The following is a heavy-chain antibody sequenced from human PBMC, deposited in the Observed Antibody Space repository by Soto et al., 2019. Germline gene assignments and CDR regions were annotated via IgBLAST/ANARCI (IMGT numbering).Heavy chain of an antibody. CDR2: ISGSGGST. CDR1: GFTFSSYA. V-gene: IGHV3-23*01. D-gene: IGHD3-22*01. Sequence: GGSLRLSCAASGFTFSSYAMSWVRQAPGKGLEWVSAISGSGGSTYYADSVKGRFTISRDKSKNTLYLQMNSLRAEDTAVSYCAKDSGYYDSSGPNYFDYWGQGTLVTVSS. CDR3: AKDSGYYDSSGPNYFDY. J-gene: IGHJ4*02.